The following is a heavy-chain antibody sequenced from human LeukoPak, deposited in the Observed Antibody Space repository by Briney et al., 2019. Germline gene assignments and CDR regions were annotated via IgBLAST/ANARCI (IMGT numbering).Heavy chain of an antibody. J-gene: IGHJ4*02. CDR1: GGSISSYY. CDR2: IYYSGST. Sequence: SETLSLTCTVSGGSISSYYWSWIRQPPGKGLEWIGYIYYSGSTNYNPSLKSRVIISVDTSKNQFSLKLSSVTAADTAVYYCARLPIGYCSGGSCYDTANFDYWGQGTLVTVSS. D-gene: IGHD2-15*01. CDR3: ARLPIGYCSGGSCYDTANFDY. V-gene: IGHV4-59*08.